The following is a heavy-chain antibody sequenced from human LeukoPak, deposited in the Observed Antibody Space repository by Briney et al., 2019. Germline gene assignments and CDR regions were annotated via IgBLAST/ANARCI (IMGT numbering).Heavy chain of an antibody. CDR1: GYTFTSYD. D-gene: IGHD1-14*01. Sequence: GASVKVSCKASGYTFTSYDINWVRQATGQGLEWMGWMNPNSGNTGYAQKFQGRVTMTRNTSISTAYMELNSLRAEDTAVYYCAKDPIRSFEPNWFDPWGQGTLVTVSS. J-gene: IGHJ5*02. CDR2: MNPNSGNT. CDR3: AKDPIRSFEPNWFDP. V-gene: IGHV1-8*02.